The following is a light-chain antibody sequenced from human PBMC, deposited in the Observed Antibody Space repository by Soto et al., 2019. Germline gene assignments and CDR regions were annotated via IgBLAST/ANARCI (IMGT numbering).Light chain of an antibody. CDR1: QNIDYY. V-gene: IGKV1-33*01. J-gene: IGKJ4*01. Sequence: DFQMTQSPSSLSASVGERVTITCRASQNIDYYLNRYQQKPGKAPQALIYGASYLEPGVPSRFSGTGSGTDFTFTISSLQPEDIATYYCQQYDSVPLTFGGGAKV. CDR2: GAS. CDR3: QQYDSVPLT.